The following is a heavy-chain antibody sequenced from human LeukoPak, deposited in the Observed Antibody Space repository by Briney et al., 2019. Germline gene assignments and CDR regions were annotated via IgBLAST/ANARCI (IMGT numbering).Heavy chain of an antibody. CDR1: GGSVSSYY. CDR3: TRAQYGYAFDY. V-gene: IGHV4-59*02. D-gene: IGHD5-12*01. CDR2: IYYTGST. Sequence: SETLSLTCSVSGGSVSSYYWTWIRQPPGKGLEWIGYIYYTGSTNYNPSLKSRGTISLDKSKNQFSLKLSSVTAADTAVYYCTRAQYGYAFDYWGQGALVTVSS. J-gene: IGHJ4*02.